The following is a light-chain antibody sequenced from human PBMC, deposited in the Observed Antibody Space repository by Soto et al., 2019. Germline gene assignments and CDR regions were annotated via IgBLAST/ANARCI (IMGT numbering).Light chain of an antibody. Sequence: QSALTQPRSVSGSPGQSVTISCTGTSSDVGGYNYVSWYQQHPGKAPKLMIYDVSKRPSGVPDRFSGPKSGNTASLTISRLQAEDEADYYCCSYAASPFVFGTGTKVTVL. CDR1: SSDVGGYNY. J-gene: IGLJ1*01. V-gene: IGLV2-11*01. CDR3: CSYAASPFV. CDR2: DVS.